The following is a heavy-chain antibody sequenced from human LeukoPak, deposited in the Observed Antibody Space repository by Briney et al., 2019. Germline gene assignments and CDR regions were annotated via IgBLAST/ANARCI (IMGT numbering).Heavy chain of an antibody. CDR1: GASISSGSYY. V-gene: IGHV4-61*01. D-gene: IGHD5-12*01. CDR2: IYYSGST. CDR3: ARGSGYDHFDY. J-gene: IGHJ4*02. Sequence: KPSETLSLTCTVSGASISSGSYYWSWIRQPPGKGLEWIGYIYYSGSTNYNPSLKSRVTISVDTSKNQFSLKLSSVTAADTAVYYCARGSGYDHFDYWGQGTLVTVSS.